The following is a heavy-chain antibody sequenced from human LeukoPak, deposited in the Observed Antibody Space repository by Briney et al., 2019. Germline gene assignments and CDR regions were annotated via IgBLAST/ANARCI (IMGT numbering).Heavy chain of an antibody. V-gene: IGHV1-69*13. J-gene: IGHJ4*02. CDR3: ARDGTYYYDSSGYLFDY. Sequence: ASVKVSCKASGGTFSSYAISWVRQAPGQGLEWMGGIIPIFGTANYAQKFQGGVTITADESTSTAYMELSSLRSEDTAVYYCARDGTYYYDSSGYLFDYWGQGTLVTVSS. CDR1: GGTFSSYA. CDR2: IIPIFGTA. D-gene: IGHD3-22*01.